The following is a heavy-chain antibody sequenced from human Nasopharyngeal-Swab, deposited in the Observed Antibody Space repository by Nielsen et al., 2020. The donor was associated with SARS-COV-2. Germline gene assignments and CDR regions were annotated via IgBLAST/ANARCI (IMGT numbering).Heavy chain of an antibody. V-gene: IGHV3-66*01. CDR2: IYSGDKT. J-gene: IGHJ4*02. CDR1: GFDVSSNY. D-gene: IGHD6-19*01. Sequence: GESLKISCAASGFDVSSNYMTWVRQAPGKGLDWVSLIYSGDKTYYADPVEDRFIIARDTSRNTLYLQMNSLRVEDTAVYYCARREYSSGWSFDHWGQGTLVTVSS. CDR3: ARREYSSGWSFDH.